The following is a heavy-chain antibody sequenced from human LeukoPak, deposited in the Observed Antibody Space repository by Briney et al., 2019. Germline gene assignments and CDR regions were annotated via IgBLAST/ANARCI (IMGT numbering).Heavy chain of an antibody. CDR1: GYTLTELS. CDR2: FDPEDGEI. J-gene: IGHJ4*02. D-gene: IGHD4-17*01. V-gene: IGHV1-24*01. Sequence: GASVTVSFTVSGYTLTELSIHWVRQAPGKGREWMGGFDPEDGEIIYAQNFQGRVTMTEDTSTDTAYMELSSLRYEDTAVYYCALYYGDSAKGYYFDYWGQGTLVTVSS. CDR3: ALYYGDSAKGYYFDY.